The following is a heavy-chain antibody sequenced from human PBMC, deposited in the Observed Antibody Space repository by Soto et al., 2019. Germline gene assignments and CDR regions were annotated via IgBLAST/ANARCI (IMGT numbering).Heavy chain of an antibody. Sequence: GASVKVSCKASGYTLTSYAVHWVRQAPGQRLEWMGWINAGNGNTKYSQKLQGRVTMTTDTSTSTAYMELRSLRSDDTAVYYCARDRVVFGGDALGWFDPWGQGTLVTVSS. CDR3: ARDRVVFGGDALGWFDP. V-gene: IGHV1-3*01. D-gene: IGHD2-21*01. CDR1: GYTLTSYA. CDR2: INAGNGNT. J-gene: IGHJ5*02.